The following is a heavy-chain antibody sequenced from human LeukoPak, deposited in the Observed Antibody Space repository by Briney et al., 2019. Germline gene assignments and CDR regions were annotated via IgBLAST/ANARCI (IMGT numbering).Heavy chain of an antibody. Sequence: GASVKVSFKASGGTFSSYAISWVRQAPGQGLEWMGGIIPIFGTANYAQKFQGRVTITADESTSTAYMELSSLRSEDTAVYYCARDSQYGDYIPGVSWFDPWGQGTLVTVSS. J-gene: IGHJ5*02. D-gene: IGHD4-17*01. CDR1: GGTFSSYA. V-gene: IGHV1-69*13. CDR2: IIPIFGTA. CDR3: ARDSQYGDYIPGVSWFDP.